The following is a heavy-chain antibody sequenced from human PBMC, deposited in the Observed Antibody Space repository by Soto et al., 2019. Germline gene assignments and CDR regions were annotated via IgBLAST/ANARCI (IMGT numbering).Heavy chain of an antibody. J-gene: IGHJ4*02. D-gene: IGHD1-26*01. CDR2: IDNSGST. CDR3: ARGRVGPIYY. Sequence: QLQLQESGPGLVKPSETLSLTCTVCGGSISSSSYYWGWIRQPPGKGLQWLGSIDNSGSTYYNPSLKSRVTISVDTSKKQGSLQLSSVTAADTAVYYCARGRVGPIYYWGQGTLVTVSS. V-gene: IGHV4-39*01. CDR1: GGSISSSSYY.